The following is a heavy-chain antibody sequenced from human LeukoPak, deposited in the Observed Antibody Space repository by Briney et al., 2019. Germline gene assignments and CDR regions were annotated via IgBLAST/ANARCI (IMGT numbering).Heavy chain of an antibody. D-gene: IGHD3-22*01. CDR2: INHSGST. Sequence: SETLSLTCAVSDYSINSGHYWGWIRQPPGKGLEWIGEINHSGSTNYNPSLKSRVTISVGTSKNQFSLKLSSVTAADTVVYYCAGGNYYDSSGYYFPFDYWGQGTLVTVSS. CDR3: AGGNYYDSSGYYFPFDY. V-gene: IGHV4-38-2*01. J-gene: IGHJ4*02. CDR1: DYSINSGHY.